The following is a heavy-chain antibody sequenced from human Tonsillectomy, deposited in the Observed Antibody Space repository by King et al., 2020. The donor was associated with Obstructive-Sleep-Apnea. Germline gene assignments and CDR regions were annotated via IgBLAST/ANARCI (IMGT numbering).Heavy chain of an antibody. CDR1: GGSISSGGYY. D-gene: IGHD3-22*01. CDR3: ARGIRPGYDSSGLVRGAFDI. J-gene: IGHJ3*02. CDR2: IYYSGST. V-gene: IGHV4-31*03. Sequence: QLQESGPGLVKPSQTLSLTCTVSGGSISSGGYYWSWIRQHPGKGLEWIGYIYYSGSTYYNPSLKSRVTISVDTSKNQFSLKLSSVTAADTAVYYCARGIRPGYDSSGLVRGAFDIWGQGTMVTVSS.